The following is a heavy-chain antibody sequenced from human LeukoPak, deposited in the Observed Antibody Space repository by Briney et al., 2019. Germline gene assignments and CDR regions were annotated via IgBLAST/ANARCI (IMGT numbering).Heavy chain of an antibody. J-gene: IGHJ3*02. Sequence: GGSLKLSCATSGFTFNNYNMNWVRQAPGRALEWVSSITSSGTYIFYADSVKGRFTISRDNAKNSLYLQMNSLGPEDTAVYYCTRHPYDSSGYYYGDDAFDIWGQGTMVAVSS. V-gene: IGHV3-21*01. CDR1: GFTFNNYN. D-gene: IGHD3-22*01. CDR3: TRHPYDSSGYYYGDDAFDI. CDR2: ITSSGTYI.